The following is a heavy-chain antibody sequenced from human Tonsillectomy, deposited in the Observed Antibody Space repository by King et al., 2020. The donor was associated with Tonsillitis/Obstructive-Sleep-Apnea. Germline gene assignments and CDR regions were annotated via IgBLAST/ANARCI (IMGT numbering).Heavy chain of an antibody. CDR2: ISYDGSNK. J-gene: IGHJ2*01. V-gene: IGHV3-30*04. Sequence: VQLVESGGGVVQPGRSLRLSCAASGFTLSNYAMHWVRQAPGKGLEWVAIISYDGSNKYYADSVKGRFTISRDNSKNTLYLQMNSLRAEDTAVYYCARPIHNYDFWSGYKGDWYFDLWGRGTLVTVSS. CDR1: GFTLSNYA. CDR3: ARPIHNYDFWSGYKGDWYFDL. D-gene: IGHD3-3*01.